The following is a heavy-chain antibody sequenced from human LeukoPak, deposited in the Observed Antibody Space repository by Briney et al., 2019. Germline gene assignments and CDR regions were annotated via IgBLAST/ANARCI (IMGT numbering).Heavy chain of an antibody. CDR2: ISSNGGST. V-gene: IGHV3-64*01. D-gene: IGHD3-22*01. Sequence: PGGSLRLSCAASGFTFSSYAMHWVRQAPGKGLEYVSAISSNGGSTYYANSVKGRFTISRDNSKNTLYLQMGSLRAEDMAVYYCARDYYDSSGYSDYWGQGTVVTVSS. CDR3: ARDYYDSSGYSDY. CDR1: GFTFSSYA. J-gene: IGHJ4*02.